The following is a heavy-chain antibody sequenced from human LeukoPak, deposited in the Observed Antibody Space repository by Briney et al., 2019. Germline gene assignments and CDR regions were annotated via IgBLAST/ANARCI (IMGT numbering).Heavy chain of an antibody. D-gene: IGHD3-10*01. Sequence: ASVKVSCKVSGYTLTELSMHWVRQAPGKGLGWMGGFYPEDGETIYAQKFQGRVTMTEDTSTDTAYMELSSLRSEDTAVYYCATGSRSVLPWFGEFDYWGQGTLVTVSS. CDR1: GYTLTELS. CDR2: FYPEDGET. V-gene: IGHV1-24*01. J-gene: IGHJ4*02. CDR3: ATGSRSVLPWFGEFDY.